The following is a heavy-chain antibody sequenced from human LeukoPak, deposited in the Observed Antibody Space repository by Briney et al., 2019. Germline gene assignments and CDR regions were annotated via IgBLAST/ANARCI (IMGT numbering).Heavy chain of an antibody. Sequence: ASVKVSCEASGYTFSDNDMHWVRQAPGQGLEWMRWINPNSGGTDYAQKFQGRVTMTRDTSISTAYMELSSLRSDDTAVYYCARDRDYGDSAFGIWGQGTTVTVSS. CDR3: ARDRDYGDSAFGI. J-gene: IGHJ3*02. CDR1: GYTFSDND. V-gene: IGHV1-2*02. D-gene: IGHD4-17*01. CDR2: INPNSGGT.